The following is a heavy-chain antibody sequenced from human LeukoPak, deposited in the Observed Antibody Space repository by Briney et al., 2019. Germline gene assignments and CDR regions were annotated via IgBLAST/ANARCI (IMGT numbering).Heavy chain of an antibody. CDR1: GGSITKNGYY. Sequence: SETLSLTCSVSGGSITKNGYYWGWIRQPPGKGLEWIGSIYYSGSTYYNPSLKSRVTISVDTSKNQFSLKLSSVTAADTAVYYCARDRRYGSGSYYNEAHYWGQGTLVTVSS. D-gene: IGHD3-10*01. CDR2: IYYSGST. V-gene: IGHV4-39*07. J-gene: IGHJ4*02. CDR3: ARDRRYGSGSYYNEAHY.